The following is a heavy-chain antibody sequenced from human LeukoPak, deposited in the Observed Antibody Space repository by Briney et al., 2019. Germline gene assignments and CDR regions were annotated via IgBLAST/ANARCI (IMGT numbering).Heavy chain of an antibody. CDR1: GVSISGSGYY. CDR3: ARGGPPGYYYDYYMDV. CDR2: IYYSGNT. J-gene: IGHJ6*03. Sequence: SETLSLTCTVSGVSISGSGYYFGWIRQPPGKGLEWIGNIYYSGNTNYNSSLKSRVTISVDTSKNQFSLKMSSVTAADTAVYFCARGGPPGYYYDYYMDVWGKGTTVTISS. V-gene: IGHV4-39*07.